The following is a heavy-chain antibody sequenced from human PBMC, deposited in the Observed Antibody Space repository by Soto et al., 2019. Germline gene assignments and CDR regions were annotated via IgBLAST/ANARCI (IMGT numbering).Heavy chain of an antibody. CDR2: IYHSGST. Sequence: QLQLQESGSGLVKPSQTLSLTCAVSGGSISSGGYSWSWIRQPPGKGLEWIGYIYHSGSTYYNPSLKSRVTISVDRSKNQFSLKLSSVIAAVTAVYYCARAGGVVAVAVDYWGQGTLVTVCS. J-gene: IGHJ4*02. V-gene: IGHV4-30-2*01. D-gene: IGHD6-19*01. CDR3: ARAGGVVAVAVDY. CDR1: GGSISSGGYS.